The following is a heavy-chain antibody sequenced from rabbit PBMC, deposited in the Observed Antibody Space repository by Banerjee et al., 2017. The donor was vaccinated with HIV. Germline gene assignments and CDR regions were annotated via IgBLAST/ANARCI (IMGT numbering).Heavy chain of an antibody. V-gene: IGHV1S43*01. J-gene: IGHJ4*01. CDR1: GFSFSSGYD. Sequence: QEQLEESGGGLVKPGGSLTLTCKASGFSFSSGYDMCWVRQAPGKGLEWIACIYTSSGSTDYASWVSGRFTISLDNAQNTVTLQMTSLTAADTATYFCARDLAGVIGWNFNLWGPGTLVTVS. CDR2: IYTSSGST. CDR3: ARDLAGVIGWNFNL. D-gene: IGHD4-1*01.